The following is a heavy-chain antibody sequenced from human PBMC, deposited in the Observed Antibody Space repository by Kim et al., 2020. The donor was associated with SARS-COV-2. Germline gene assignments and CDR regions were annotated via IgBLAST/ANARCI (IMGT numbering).Heavy chain of an antibody. V-gene: IGHV3-74*01. Sequence: YADSVKGRFTISRDNAKNTVYLQMNSLRAEDTAMYYGARAAAASGTGGYYWGQGALVTISS. D-gene: IGHD6-13*01. CDR3: ARAAAASGTGGYY. J-gene: IGHJ4*02.